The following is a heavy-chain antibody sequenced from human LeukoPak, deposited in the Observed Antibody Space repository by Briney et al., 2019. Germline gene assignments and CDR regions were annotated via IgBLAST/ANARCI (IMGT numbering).Heavy chain of an antibody. CDR1: GFTFSSDT. J-gene: IGHJ4*02. D-gene: IGHD6-13*01. CDR2: TSSSSSHI. CDR3: ARASVGTLDY. V-gene: IGHV3-21*01. Sequence: GGSLRLSCAASGFTFSSDTMNWVRQAAGKGLEWLSSTSSSSSHIYYAESVKGRFTISRDNTKNSLYLQMNSLRAEDTAIYYCARASVGTLDYWGQGNLVTVSS.